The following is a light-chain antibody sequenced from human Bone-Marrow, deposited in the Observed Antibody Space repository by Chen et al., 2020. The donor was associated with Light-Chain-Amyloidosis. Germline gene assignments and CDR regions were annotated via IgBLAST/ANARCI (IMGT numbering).Light chain of an antibody. J-gene: IGLJ3*02. CDR2: DVS. Sequence: QSALTQPASVSGSPGQSITISCTGTRSDVGGYNYVSWYKLQPGKAPKLMIYDVSNRPSGVSSRFSGSKAGNAAARTISGLEAEDEDDYYCSSYTSSSTWVFGGGTKLTVL. CDR3: SSYTSSSTWV. V-gene: IGLV2-14*01. CDR1: RSDVGGYNY.